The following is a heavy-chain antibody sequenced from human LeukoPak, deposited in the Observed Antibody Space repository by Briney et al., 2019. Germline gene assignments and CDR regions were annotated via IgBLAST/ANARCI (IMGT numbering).Heavy chain of an antibody. CDR3: AKNPTGYPNWFDL. CDR1: SFTFSTYV. Sequence: GGSLRPSCAASSFTFSTYVMTWVRQAPGKGLEWVSSISGSAGNTYYADSVKGRFTISRDNSKNTLYLQMNSLRAEDTAVYYCAKNPTGYPNWFDLWGQGTLVTVSS. CDR2: ISGSAGNT. J-gene: IGHJ5*02. D-gene: IGHD3-9*01. V-gene: IGHV3-23*01.